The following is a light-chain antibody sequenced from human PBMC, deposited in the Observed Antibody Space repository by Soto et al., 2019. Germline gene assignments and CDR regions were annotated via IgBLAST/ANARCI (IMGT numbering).Light chain of an antibody. Sequence: QSALAQPSSVSGSPGQSITISCTGTSTDVGGYNYVSWYQHHPGKGPKLLIYEVNNRPSGVSDRFSGSKSGNKASLTISNLEAEDESDYHCSSYTSSSTLVLGTGTKVTVL. V-gene: IGLV2-14*01. J-gene: IGLJ1*01. CDR3: SSYTSSSTLV. CDR1: STDVGGYNY. CDR2: EVN.